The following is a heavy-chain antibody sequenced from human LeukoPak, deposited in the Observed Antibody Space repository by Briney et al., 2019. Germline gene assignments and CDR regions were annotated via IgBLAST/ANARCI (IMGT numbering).Heavy chain of an antibody. J-gene: IGHJ6*03. CDR1: GRSFSGYY. CDR3: AKYYDFWSARYYYYMDV. Sequence: SETLSLTCAVFGRSFSGYYWSWIRQPPGKGLEWIGEINHSGSTNYNPSLKSRVTISVDTSKNQFSLKLSSVTVADTAVYYCAKYYDFWSARYYYYMDVWGKGTTVTVSS. V-gene: IGHV4-34*01. CDR2: INHSGST. D-gene: IGHD3-3*01.